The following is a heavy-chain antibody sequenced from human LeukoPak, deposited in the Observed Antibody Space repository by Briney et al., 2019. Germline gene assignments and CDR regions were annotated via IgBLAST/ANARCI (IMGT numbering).Heavy chain of an antibody. CDR2: INSGGSSI. J-gene: IGHJ4*02. V-gene: IGHV3-48*03. CDR1: GYTLGFYE. Sequence: GGPLRLSCAPPGYTLGFYEMNWVRQAPGKGLGWVSYINSGGSSIYYADSVRSRFTISRDDAKNSLYLQMNGLRPEDTAIYYCARGGRCSGDNCYATLYDYWGQGTVVTVSS. CDR3: ARGGRCSGDNCYATLYDY. D-gene: IGHD2-15*01.